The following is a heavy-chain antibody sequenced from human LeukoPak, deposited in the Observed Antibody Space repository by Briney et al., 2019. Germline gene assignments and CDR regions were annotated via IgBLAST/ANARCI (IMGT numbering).Heavy chain of an antibody. V-gene: IGHV3-30*04. D-gene: IGHD6-19*01. J-gene: IGHJ4*02. Sequence: GGSLRLSCAAAKSSLSAWAMHWVRQAPDKGLEWVAVISHDGSKKYYEESVKGRFTISRDNSNNTLFLQMNSLRTEDTAVYYCARNLVAGDSSGWYFGDYWGQGTLVTVSS. CDR3: ARNLVAGDSSGWYFGDY. CDR1: KSSLSAWA. CDR2: ISHDGSKK.